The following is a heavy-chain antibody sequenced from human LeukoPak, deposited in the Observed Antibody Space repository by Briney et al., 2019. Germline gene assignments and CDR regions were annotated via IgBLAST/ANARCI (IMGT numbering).Heavy chain of an antibody. CDR2: ISGSGGAT. CDR3: ARGGVDYYGSGTYYLMYYFDY. V-gene: IGHV3-23*01. J-gene: IGHJ4*02. Sequence: PGGSLRLSCAVSGFTFSIYSMNWVRQAPGKGLEWVSGISGSGGATYYADSVKGRFTISRDDPHNTLYLQMNSLRAEDTAVYFCARGGVDYYGSGTYYLMYYFDYWGQGALVTVSS. D-gene: IGHD3-10*01. CDR1: GFTFSIYS.